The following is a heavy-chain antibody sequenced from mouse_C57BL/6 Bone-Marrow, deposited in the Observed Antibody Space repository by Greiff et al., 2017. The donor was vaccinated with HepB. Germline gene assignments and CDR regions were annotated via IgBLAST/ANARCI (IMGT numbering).Heavy chain of an antibody. CDR3: ARPYYCSSSWFAY. V-gene: IGHV1-64*01. Sequence: VQLQQPGAELVKPGASVKLSCKASGYTFTSYWMHWVKQRPGQGLEWIGMIHPNSGSTNYNEKFKSKATLTVDKSSTTAYMQLSSLTSEDSAVYYCARPYYCSSSWFAYWGQGTLVTVSA. CDR2: IHPNSGST. J-gene: IGHJ3*01. CDR1: GYTFTSYW. D-gene: IGHD1-1*01.